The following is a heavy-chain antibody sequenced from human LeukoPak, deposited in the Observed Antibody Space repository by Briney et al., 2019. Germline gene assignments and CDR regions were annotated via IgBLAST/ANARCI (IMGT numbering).Heavy chain of an antibody. CDR3: AAKYYDSSLGY. CDR1: GFTFSSYS. V-gene: IGHV3-21*01. D-gene: IGHD3-22*01. J-gene: IGHJ4*02. Sequence: PGGSLRLSCAASGFTFSSYSMNWVRQAPGKGLEWVSSISSSSNYIYYADSVKGRFTISRDNAKNSLYLQMNSLRAEDTAVYYCAAKYYDSSLGYWGQGTLVTVSS. CDR2: ISSSSNYI.